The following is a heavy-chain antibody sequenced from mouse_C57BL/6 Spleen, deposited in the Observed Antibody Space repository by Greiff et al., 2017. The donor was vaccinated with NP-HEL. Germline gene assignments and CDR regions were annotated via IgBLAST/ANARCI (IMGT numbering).Heavy chain of an antibody. J-gene: IGHJ2*01. D-gene: IGHD1-1*01. CDR1: GYSFTDYN. Sequence: VHVKQSGPELVKPGASVKISCKASGYSFTDYNMNWVKQSNGKSLEWIGVINPNYGTTSYNQKFKGKATLTVDQSSSTAYMQLNSLTSEDSAVYYCARNGITTVVARGFDYWGQGTTLTVSS. CDR2: INPNYGTT. V-gene: IGHV1-39*01. CDR3: ARNGITTVVARGFDY.